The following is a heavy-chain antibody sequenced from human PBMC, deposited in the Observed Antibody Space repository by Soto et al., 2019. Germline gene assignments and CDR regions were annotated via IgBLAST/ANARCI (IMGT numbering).Heavy chain of an antibody. D-gene: IGHD6-19*01. Sequence: SETLSLTCTVSGGSISSGGYYWSWIRQHPGKGLEWIGYIYYSGSTNYNPSLKSRVTISVDTSKNQFSLKLSSVTAADTAVYYCARHHAVAEFDYWGQGTLVTVSS. V-gene: IGHV4-61*08. CDR3: ARHHAVAEFDY. CDR1: GGSISSGGYY. CDR2: IYYSGST. J-gene: IGHJ4*02.